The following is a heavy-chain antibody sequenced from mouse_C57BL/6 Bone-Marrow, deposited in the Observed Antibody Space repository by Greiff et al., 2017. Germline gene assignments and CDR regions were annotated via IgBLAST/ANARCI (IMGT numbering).Heavy chain of an antibody. J-gene: IGHJ1*03. CDR1: GYTFTSYC. D-gene: IGHD1-1*01. Sequence: VQLQQPGPELVKPGASVKLSCKASGYTFTSYCMNWVKQRPGQGLEWIGNINPYNSGSNYNEKFKNKATLTVYKSSSTTYMQLSSLTSEDSAVYFCARSGVYGSNLYWYFDVWGTGTTVTVSS. V-gene: IGHV1-53*01. CDR3: ARSGVYGSNLYWYFDV. CDR2: INPYNSGS.